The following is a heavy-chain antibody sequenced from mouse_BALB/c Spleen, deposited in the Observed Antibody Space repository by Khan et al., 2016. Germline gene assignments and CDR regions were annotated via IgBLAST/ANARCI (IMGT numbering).Heavy chain of an antibody. Sequence: VQLKQSGPDLVKPSQSLSLTCTVTGYSITSGYSWHWIRQFPGNKLEWMGYIHYSGRTHYNPSLKSRISITRDTAKNQFFLQLNSVTTEDTATYYCANRWYDARAWFAYLGHGTLVTVSA. V-gene: IGHV3-1*02. CDR2: IHYSGRT. CDR3: ANRWYDARAWFAY. D-gene: IGHD2-14*01. J-gene: IGHJ3*01. CDR1: GYSITSGYS.